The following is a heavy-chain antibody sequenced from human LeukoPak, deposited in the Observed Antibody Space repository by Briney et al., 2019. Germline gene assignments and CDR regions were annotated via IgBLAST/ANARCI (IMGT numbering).Heavy chain of an antibody. Sequence: GGSLKLSCAASGFTFSVYGMIWVRQAPGKGLEWISYISSSTSTINYADSVKSRFTISRDNANNSLFLQMHSLGVEDTAVYYCARRPPTGAALDHWGQGTLVTVSS. CDR3: ARRPPTGAALDH. CDR2: ISSSTSTI. CDR1: GFTFSVYG. V-gene: IGHV3-48*01. J-gene: IGHJ5*02. D-gene: IGHD6-6*01.